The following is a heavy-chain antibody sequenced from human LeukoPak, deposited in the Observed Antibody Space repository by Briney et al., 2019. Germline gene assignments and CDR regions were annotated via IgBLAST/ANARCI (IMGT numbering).Heavy chain of an antibody. D-gene: IGHD6-13*01. Sequence: GGSLRLSSAASGFTFSDYSMNWVRQAPGKGLEWVSAISGSGGSTYYADSVKGRFTISRDNSKNTLYLQMNSLRAEATAVYYCAKQPIAAAGIQYYFDYWGQGTLVTVSS. V-gene: IGHV3-23*01. CDR2: ISGSGGST. J-gene: IGHJ4*02. CDR3: AKQPIAAAGIQYYFDY. CDR1: GFTFSDYS.